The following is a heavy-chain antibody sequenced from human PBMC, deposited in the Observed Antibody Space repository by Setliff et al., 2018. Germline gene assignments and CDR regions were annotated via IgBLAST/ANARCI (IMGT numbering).Heavy chain of an antibody. CDR1: GDSISSRTHY. J-gene: IGHJ6*03. CDR3: ARMTGFQYIDV. V-gene: IGHV4-61*09. D-gene: IGHD3-3*01. CDR2: IYTSWST. Sequence: ASETLSLTCTVSGDSISSRTHYWSWIRQPAGKGLEWIGHIYTSWSTIYNPSLKSRLTISLDTCKNQFSLTLTSVTAADTAVYYCARMTGFQYIDVWGKGTTVTVSS.